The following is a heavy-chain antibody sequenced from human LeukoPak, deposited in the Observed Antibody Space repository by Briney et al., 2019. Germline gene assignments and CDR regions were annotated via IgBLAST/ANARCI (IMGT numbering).Heavy chain of an antibody. CDR1: GGSISSYY. J-gene: IGHJ4*02. D-gene: IGHD3-22*01. V-gene: IGHV4-4*07. CDR2: ISTSGST. CDR3: ARVRYSDSSVLTRKRSYYFDY. Sequence: PSETLSLTCTVSGGSISSYYWSWIRQSAGKGLESIGHISTSGSTNYNPSLKSRVTMSVDTSKNQFSLKLSSVTAADTAVYYCARVRYSDSSVLTRKRSYYFDYWGQGTLVAVSS.